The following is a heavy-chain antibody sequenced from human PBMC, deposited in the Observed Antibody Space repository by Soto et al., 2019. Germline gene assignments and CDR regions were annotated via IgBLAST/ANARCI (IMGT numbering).Heavy chain of an antibody. Sequence: GESLKISCKGSGSSFTSYWIGWVRQMPGKGLEWMGIIYPGDSDTRYSPSFQGQVTISADKPISTAYLQWSSLKASDTAMYYCSRSLVPAYYYYGMDVWGQGTTVTVAS. CDR1: GSSFTSYW. D-gene: IGHD2-2*01. V-gene: IGHV5-51*04. J-gene: IGHJ6*02. CDR2: IYPGDSDT. CDR3: SRSLVPAYYYYGMDV.